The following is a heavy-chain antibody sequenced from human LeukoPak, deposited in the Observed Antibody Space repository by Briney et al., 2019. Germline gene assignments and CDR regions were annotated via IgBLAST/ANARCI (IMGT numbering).Heavy chain of an antibody. V-gene: IGHV3-30-3*01. Sequence: PGRSLRLSCAASGFTFSSYAMHWVRQAPGKGLEWVAVISYDGSNKYYADSVKGRFTISRDNSKNTLYLQMNSLRAEDTAVYYCARGADPYDIVVVPAWFDPWGQGTLVTVSS. D-gene: IGHD2-2*01. CDR3: ARGADPYDIVVVPAWFDP. J-gene: IGHJ5*02. CDR2: ISYDGSNK. CDR1: GFTFSSYA.